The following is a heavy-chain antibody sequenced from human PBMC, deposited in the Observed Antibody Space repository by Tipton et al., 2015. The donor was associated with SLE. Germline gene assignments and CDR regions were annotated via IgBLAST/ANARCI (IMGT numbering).Heavy chain of an antibody. J-gene: IGHJ5*02. CDR1: GFTFSCYA. V-gene: IGHV4-38-2*01. Sequence: LRLSCAASGFTFSCYAMHWVLQAPGKGLEWIGGIYYSGSTSYNPSLKSRVTISVDTSKNQFSLKPSSVTAADTAVYYCARLGEGYCSGGSCHWFDPWGQGTLVTVSS. CDR2: IYYSGST. CDR3: ARLGEGYCSGGSCHWFDP. D-gene: IGHD2-15*01.